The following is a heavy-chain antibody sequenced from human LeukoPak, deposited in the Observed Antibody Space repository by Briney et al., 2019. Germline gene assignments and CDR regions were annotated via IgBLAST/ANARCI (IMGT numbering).Heavy chain of an antibody. D-gene: IGHD1-26*01. J-gene: IGHJ5*02. CDR2: ISAYNGNT. Sequence: VASVKVSFKASGYPFTSYGISWVRPAPGQGLEWMGWISAYNGNTNYAQKLQGRVTTTTDTSTSTAYMELSSLRSEDTAVYYCARGLEGEFDPWGQGTLVTVSS. V-gene: IGHV1-18*01. CDR3: ARGLEGEFDP. CDR1: GYPFTSYG.